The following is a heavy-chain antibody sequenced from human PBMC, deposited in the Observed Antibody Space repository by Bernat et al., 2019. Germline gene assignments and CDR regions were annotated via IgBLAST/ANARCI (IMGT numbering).Heavy chain of an antibody. CDR2: IWYDGSNK. CDR3: ARARGYCSGGSCYYDFDH. D-gene: IGHD2-15*01. CDR1: GFTFSSYG. J-gene: IGHJ4*02. V-gene: IGHV3-33*01. Sequence: QVQLVESGGGVVQPGRSLRLSCAASGFTFSSYGMHWVRQAPGKGLEWVAVIWYDGSNKYYADSVKGRFTISRDNSKNTLYLQMNSLRAEDTAVYYCARARGYCSGGSCYYDFDHWGQGTLVTVSS.